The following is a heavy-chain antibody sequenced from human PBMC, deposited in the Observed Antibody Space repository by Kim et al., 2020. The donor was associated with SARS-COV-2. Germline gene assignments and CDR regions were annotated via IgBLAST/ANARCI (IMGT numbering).Heavy chain of an antibody. J-gene: IGHJ4*02. CDR3: ARAEGYSGSSHYYFDY. D-gene: IGHD1-26*01. Sequence: SVRGRFTISRDNSKNALYLQMNSLRAEDTAVYYCARAEGYSGSSHYYFDYWGQGTLVTVSS. V-gene: IGHV3-30*07.